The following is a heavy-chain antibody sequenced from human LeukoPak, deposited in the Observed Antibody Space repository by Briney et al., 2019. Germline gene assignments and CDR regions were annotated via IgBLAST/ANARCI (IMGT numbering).Heavy chain of an antibody. CDR2: IYHSGTT. Sequence: SEILSLTCTVSGDSLINFYWSWIRQPQGKGLEWMGYIYHSGTTTYNPSLKSRVTMSVDTSKNQFSLNLRSVTAADTAVYHCARLKFDVLTGYYEALDYWGQGTLVTVSS. CDR1: GDSLINFY. J-gene: IGHJ4*02. V-gene: IGHV4-59*08. D-gene: IGHD3-9*01. CDR3: ARLKFDVLTGYYEALDY.